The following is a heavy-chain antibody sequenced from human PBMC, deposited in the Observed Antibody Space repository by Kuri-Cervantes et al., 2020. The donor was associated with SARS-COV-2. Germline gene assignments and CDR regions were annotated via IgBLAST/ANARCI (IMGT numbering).Heavy chain of an antibody. CDR2: ISGSGGST. D-gene: IGHD3-22*01. J-gene: IGHJ3*02. V-gene: IGHV3-23*01. Sequence: GESLKISCAASGFTFSSYAMSWVRQAPGKGLEWVSAISGSGGSTYYADSVKGRFTISRDNSKNTLYLQMNSLRAEDTAVYYCAKDMYYDSSGFYDAFDIWGQGTMGTVSS. CDR3: AKDMYYDSSGFYDAFDI. CDR1: GFTFSSYA.